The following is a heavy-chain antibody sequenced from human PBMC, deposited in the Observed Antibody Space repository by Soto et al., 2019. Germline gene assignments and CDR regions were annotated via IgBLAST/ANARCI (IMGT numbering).Heavy chain of an antibody. D-gene: IGHD2-2*01. J-gene: IGHJ6*03. CDR1: GFTVSSNY. CDR3: ARSTYCSSTSCSYYYYYMDV. V-gene: IGHV3-66*01. Sequence: GSLRLSCAASGFTVSSNYMSWVRQAPGKGLEWVSVIYSGGSTYYADSVKGRFTISRDNSKNTLYLQMNSLRAEDTAVYYCARSTYCSSTSCSYYYYYMDVWGQGTTVTVSS. CDR2: IYSGGST.